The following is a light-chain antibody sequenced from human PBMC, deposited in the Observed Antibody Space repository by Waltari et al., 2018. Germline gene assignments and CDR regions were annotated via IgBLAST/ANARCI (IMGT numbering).Light chain of an antibody. J-gene: IGLJ3*02. Sequence: QSALTQPPSASGSPRQSVTIPCTGTSSHVGGYKYVSWYQQHPGKAPKRMIYEVSKRPSGVPDRFSGSKSGNTASLTVSGLQAEDEADYYCSSYAGSHNLVFGGGTKLTVL. CDR2: EVS. V-gene: IGLV2-8*01. CDR1: SSHVGGYKY. CDR3: SSYAGSHNLV.